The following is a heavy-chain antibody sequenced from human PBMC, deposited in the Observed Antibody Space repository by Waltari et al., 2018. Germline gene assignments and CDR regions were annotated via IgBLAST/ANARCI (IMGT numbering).Heavy chain of an antibody. Sequence: QLQLQESGPGLVKPSETLSLTCTVSGGSISSSSYYWGWIRQPPGKGLEWIGSIYYSGSTYYTPSLKRRVTISVDTSKNQFSLKLSSVTAADTAVYYCARGEVAAAGMGYYYYYYGMDVWGQGTTVTVSS. D-gene: IGHD6-13*01. CDR1: GGSISSSSYY. J-gene: IGHJ6*02. CDR3: ARGEVAAAGMGYYYYYYGMDV. CDR2: IYYSGST. V-gene: IGHV4-39*07.